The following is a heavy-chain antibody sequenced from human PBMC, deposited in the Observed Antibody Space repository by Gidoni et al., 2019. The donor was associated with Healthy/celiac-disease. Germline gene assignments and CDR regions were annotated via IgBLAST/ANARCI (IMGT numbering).Heavy chain of an antibody. J-gene: IGHJ4*02. D-gene: IGHD1-26*01. CDR1: GFTFSSYA. CDR3: ARERWETEFDY. V-gene: IGHV3-30*04. CDR2: ISYDGSNK. Sequence: QVQLVESGGGVVQPGRSLRLSCAASGFTFSSYARHWVRQAPGKGLEWVAVISYDGSNKYYADSVKGRFTISRDNSKNTLYLQMNSLRAEDTAVYYCARERWETEFDYWGQGTLVTVSS.